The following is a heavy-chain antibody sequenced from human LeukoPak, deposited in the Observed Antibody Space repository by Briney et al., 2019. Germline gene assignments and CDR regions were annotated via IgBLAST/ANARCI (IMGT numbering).Heavy chain of an antibody. V-gene: IGHV4-59*08. CDR3: ARRTRLGFDY. J-gene: IGHJ4*02. CDR1: GGSISSYY. CDR2: IYYSGST. D-gene: IGHD1-14*01. Sequence: SETLSLTCTVSGGSISSYYWSWIRQPPGKGLEWIGYIYYSGSTNYNPSLKSRVTISVDTSKNQFSLKLSSVTAADTAVYYCARRTRLGFDYWGQGTLVTVSS.